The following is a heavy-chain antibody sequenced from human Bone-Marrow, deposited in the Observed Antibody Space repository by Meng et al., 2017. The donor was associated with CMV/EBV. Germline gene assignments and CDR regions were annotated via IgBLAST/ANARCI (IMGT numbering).Heavy chain of an antibody. V-gene: IGHV4-61*01. Sequence: SETLSLTCTVSGGSISSSSYYWSWIRQPPGKGLEWIGYIYYSGSTNYNPSLKSRVTISVDTSKNQFSLKLSSVTAADTAVYYCAGYIPGPDAFDIWGQGTMVTVSS. CDR1: GGSISSSSYY. CDR3: AGYIPGPDAFDI. D-gene: IGHD3-16*02. J-gene: IGHJ3*02. CDR2: IYYSGST.